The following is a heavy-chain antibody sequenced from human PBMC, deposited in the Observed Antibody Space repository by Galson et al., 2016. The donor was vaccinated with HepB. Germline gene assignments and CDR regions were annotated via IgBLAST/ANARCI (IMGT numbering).Heavy chain of an antibody. CDR3: ARERGYDFWSGCSSPHKYGMDV. CDR1: GFTFSSYS. V-gene: IGHV3-21*01. J-gene: IGHJ6*02. D-gene: IGHD3-3*01. CDR2: ISCSTTYR. Sequence: SLRHSCAVSGFTFSSYSVNWVRQAPGKGLEWVSSISCSTTYRYYADSVKGRFTISRDNAKNSLFLQMNSLRAEDTAVYYCARERGYDFWSGCSSPHKYGMDVWGQGTTVTVSS.